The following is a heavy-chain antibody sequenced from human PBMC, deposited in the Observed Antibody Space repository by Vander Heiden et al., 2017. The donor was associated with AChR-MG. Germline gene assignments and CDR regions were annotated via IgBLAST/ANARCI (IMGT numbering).Heavy chain of an antibody. D-gene: IGHD1-26*01. V-gene: IGHV3-23*01. J-gene: IGHJ4*02. CDR2: ISGSGGST. CDR3: AKTEWELLGDGRYDFDY. Sequence: EVQLLESGGGLVQPGGSLRLSCAASGFTFSSYAMSWVRQAPGKGLGWVSAISGSGGSTYYADSVKGRFTISRDNSKNTLYLQMNSLRAEDTAVYYCAKTEWELLGDGRYDFDYWGQGTLVTVSS. CDR1: GFTFSSYA.